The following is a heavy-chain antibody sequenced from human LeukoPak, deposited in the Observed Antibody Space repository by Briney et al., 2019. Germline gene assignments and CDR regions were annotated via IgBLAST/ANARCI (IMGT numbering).Heavy chain of an antibody. V-gene: IGHV4-61*05. CDR1: GGSISSSSYY. Sequence: PSETLSLTCTVSGGSISSSSYYWGWIRQPPGKGLEWIGYIYYSGSTNYNPSLKSRVTISVDTSKNQFSLKLSSVTAADTAVYYCARASRVCSGGSCYPYYGMGVWGQGTTVTVSS. J-gene: IGHJ6*02. CDR3: ARASRVCSGGSCYPYYGMGV. CDR2: IYYSGST. D-gene: IGHD2-15*01.